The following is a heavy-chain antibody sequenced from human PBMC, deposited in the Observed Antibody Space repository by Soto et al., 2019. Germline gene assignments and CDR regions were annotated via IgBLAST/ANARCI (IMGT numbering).Heavy chain of an antibody. J-gene: IGHJ4*02. CDR2: IHSSGST. D-gene: IGHD3-22*01. Sequence: KTSETLSLTCNVSGGSISTNYWSWIRLPAGKGLEWIGHIHSSGSTNYNPSLKSRVTMSVDTSKNQFSLKLSSVTAADTAVYYCARGGSGYRFAYWGQGTLVTVSS. CDR3: ARGGSGYRFAY. CDR1: GGSISTNY. V-gene: IGHV4-4*07.